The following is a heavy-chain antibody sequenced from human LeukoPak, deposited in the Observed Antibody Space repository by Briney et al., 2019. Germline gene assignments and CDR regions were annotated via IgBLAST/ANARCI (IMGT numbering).Heavy chain of an antibody. V-gene: IGHV1-69*04. CDR2: IIPILGIA. Sequence: ASVKVSCKASGGTFSSYAISWVRQAPGQELEWMGRIIPILGIANYAQKFQGRVTITADKSTSTAYMELSSLRSEDTAVYYCASPYCSSTSCYYYGMDVWGQGTTVTVSS. CDR1: GGTFSSYA. J-gene: IGHJ6*02. D-gene: IGHD2-2*01. CDR3: ASPYCSSTSCYYYGMDV.